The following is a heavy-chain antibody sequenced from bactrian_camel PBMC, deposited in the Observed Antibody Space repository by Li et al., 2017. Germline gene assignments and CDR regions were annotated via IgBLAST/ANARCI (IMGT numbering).Heavy chain of an antibody. J-gene: IGHJ4*01. D-gene: IGHD6*01. V-gene: IGHV3S53*01. CDR2: IDRYGST. CDR1: GYMFSVWC. Sequence: VQLVESGGGSVQAGGSLRLSCQASGYMFSVWCMAWFRQAPGKEREGVAGIDRYGSTTYADSVKGRFAISRDNAKNTLDLQLNSLKTEDTGTYYCQVGTSSILHGQGTQVTVS.